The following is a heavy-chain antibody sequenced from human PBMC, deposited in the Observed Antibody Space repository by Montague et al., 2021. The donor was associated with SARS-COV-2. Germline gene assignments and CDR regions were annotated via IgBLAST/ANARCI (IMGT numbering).Heavy chain of an antibody. D-gene: IGHD3-22*01. Sequence: SETLSLTCTVSGGSTNNYYWSWIRQTAGKGLEWIGRIHASGISTXNPSLETRVTMSVDTSKNQFSLKLSSVTAADTAVYYCARGRFYYDSGELGYWGQGTLVTVSS. J-gene: IGHJ4*02. V-gene: IGHV4-4*07. CDR1: GGSTNNYY. CDR3: ARGRFYYDSGELGY. CDR2: IHASGIS.